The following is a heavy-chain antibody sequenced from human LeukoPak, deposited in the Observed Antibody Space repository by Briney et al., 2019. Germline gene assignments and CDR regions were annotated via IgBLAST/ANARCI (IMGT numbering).Heavy chain of an antibody. CDR1: GYTFTSYG. CDR3: ARGSLTIFGVVTSLDY. J-gene: IGHJ4*02. Sequence: ASVKVSCKASGYTFTSYGISWVRQAAGQGLEWMGWISAYNGNTNYAQKFQGRVTITTDESTSTAYMELSSLRSEDTAVYYCARGSLTIFGVVTSLDYWGQGTLVTVSS. CDR2: ISAYNGNT. D-gene: IGHD3-3*01. V-gene: IGHV1-18*01.